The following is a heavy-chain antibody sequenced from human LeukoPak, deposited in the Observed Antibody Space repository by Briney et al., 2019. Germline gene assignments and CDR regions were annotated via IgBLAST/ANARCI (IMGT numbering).Heavy chain of an antibody. Sequence: GGSLRLSCAASGFPFSRHGMHWVRQAPGKGLEWVAFIRYDGRNKDSADSVKGRFTISRDNSKNTLFLEMNSLRAEDTAVYYCVQDNVGSGWPFDYWGQRTLVTVSS. CDR2: IRYDGRNK. V-gene: IGHV3-30*02. D-gene: IGHD6-19*01. CDR1: GFPFSRHG. CDR3: VQDNVGSGWPFDY. J-gene: IGHJ4*02.